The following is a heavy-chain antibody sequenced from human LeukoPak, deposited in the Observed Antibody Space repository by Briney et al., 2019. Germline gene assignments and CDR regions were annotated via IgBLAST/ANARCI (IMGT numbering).Heavy chain of an antibody. V-gene: IGHV4-34*01. Sequence: LETLSLTCAVSGGSFSGYYWSWIRQPPGKGLEWIGEMNHSGSTNHNPSLKSRVSISVDKNQFSLKLTSVTAADTAVYYCTRGRGSFDDYWGQGTLVTVSS. J-gene: IGHJ4*02. D-gene: IGHD1-26*01. CDR1: GGSFSGYY. CDR3: TRGRGSFDDY. CDR2: MNHSGST.